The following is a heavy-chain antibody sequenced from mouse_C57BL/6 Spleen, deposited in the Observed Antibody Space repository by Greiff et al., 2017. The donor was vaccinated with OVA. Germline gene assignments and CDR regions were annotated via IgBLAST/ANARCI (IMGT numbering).Heavy chain of an antibody. CDR3: ARDWDDYYFDY. J-gene: IGHJ2*01. Sequence: EVQVVESGPGLVKPSQSLSLTCSVTGYSITSGYYWNWIRQFPGNKLEWMGYISYDGSNNYNPSLKNRISITRDTSKNQFFLKLNSVTTEDTATYYCARDWDDYYFDYWGQGTTLTVSS. CDR1: GYSITSGYY. CDR2: ISYDGSN. D-gene: IGHD2-4*01. V-gene: IGHV3-6*01.